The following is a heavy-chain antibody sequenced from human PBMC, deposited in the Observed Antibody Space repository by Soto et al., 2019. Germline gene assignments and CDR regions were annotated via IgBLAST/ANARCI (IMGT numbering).Heavy chain of an antibody. V-gene: IGHV3-21*01. CDR3: ARDRQSTPWYAADY. J-gene: IGHJ4*02. D-gene: IGHD6-13*01. CDR1: GFTFSSYS. Sequence: GGSLRLSCEGSGFTFSSYSMNWVRQAPGKGLEWVSSISGSGGYIYYADSVKGRFTISRDNAKNSLYLQMTSLRDEDTALYYCARDRQSTPWYAADYWGQGSLVTVS. CDR2: ISGSGGYI.